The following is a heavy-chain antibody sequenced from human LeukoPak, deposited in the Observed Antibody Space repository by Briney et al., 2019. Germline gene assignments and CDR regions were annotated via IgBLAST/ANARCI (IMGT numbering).Heavy chain of an antibody. D-gene: IGHD5-12*01. V-gene: IGHV1-18*01. J-gene: IGHJ3*02. Sequence: ASVKVSCKASGYTFTSYGISWVRQAPGQGVEWMGWISAYNGNTNYAQKLQGRVTMTTDTSTSTAYMELRSLRSDDTAVYYCARYEYSGYDFRFGAFDIWGQGTMVTVSS. CDR3: ARYEYSGYDFRFGAFDI. CDR1: GYTFTSYG. CDR2: ISAYNGNT.